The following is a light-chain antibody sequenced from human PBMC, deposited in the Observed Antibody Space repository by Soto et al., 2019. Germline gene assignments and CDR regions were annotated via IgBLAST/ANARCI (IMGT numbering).Light chain of an antibody. CDR3: QQYNSYPLT. CDR1: QSISSW. CDR2: KAS. V-gene: IGKV1-5*03. Sequence: DIQMTQSPSTLSASVGDRVTITCRASQSISSWLAWYQQKPGKAPNLLIYKASSLESGVPSRFSGSGSGTECLLTISSLQPDDFATYYCQQYNSYPLTFGGGTKVEIK. J-gene: IGKJ4*01.